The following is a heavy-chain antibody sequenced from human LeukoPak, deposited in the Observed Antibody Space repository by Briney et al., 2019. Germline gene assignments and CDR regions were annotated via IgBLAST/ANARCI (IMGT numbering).Heavy chain of an antibody. V-gene: IGHV1-2*02. CDR1: VYTFTGYY. J-gene: IGHJ4*02. CDR3: AREMTYYYGSGVDY. D-gene: IGHD3-10*01. Sequence: ASEKVSCKASVYTFTGYYMHWVRQAPGQGLEWMGWINPNSGGTKYAQKFQGRVTMTRDTSISTAYMELRRLRSDDTAVYYCAREMTYYYGSGVDYWGQGTLVTVSS. CDR2: INPNSGGT.